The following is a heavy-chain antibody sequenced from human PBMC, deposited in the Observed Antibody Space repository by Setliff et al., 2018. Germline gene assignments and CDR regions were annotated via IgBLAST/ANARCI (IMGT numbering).Heavy chain of an antibody. CDR1: GGSFSGYY. V-gene: IGHV4-30-4*08. D-gene: IGHD3-22*01. CDR3: ARESRYYYDNLGTLDY. Sequence: SETLSLTCAVYGGSFSGYYWSWIRQPPGKGLEWIGYIYSSGSTYYNPYLKSRVSISVDTSKNQFSLKLSSVTAADTAVYYCARESRYYYDNLGTLDYWGQGTLVTVSS. J-gene: IGHJ4*02. CDR2: IYSSGST.